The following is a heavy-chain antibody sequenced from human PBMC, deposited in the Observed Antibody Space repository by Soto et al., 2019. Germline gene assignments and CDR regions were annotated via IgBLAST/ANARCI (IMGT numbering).Heavy chain of an antibody. CDR2: IIPIFGNA. D-gene: IGHD3-3*01. Sequence: ASVKVSCKASGYTFTSYGISWVRQAPGQGLEWMGWIIPIFGNANYAQKLQGRVTITADESTSTAYMELSSLRSEDTAVYYCARGGSRIFGVDFQHWGQGTLVTVSS. CDR3: ARGGSRIFGVDFQH. J-gene: IGHJ1*01. CDR1: GYTFTSYG. V-gene: IGHV1-69*13.